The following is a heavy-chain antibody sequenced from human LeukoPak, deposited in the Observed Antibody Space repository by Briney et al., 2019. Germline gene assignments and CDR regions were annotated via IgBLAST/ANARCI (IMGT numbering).Heavy chain of an antibody. J-gene: IGHJ4*02. CDR3: AKDQAAAGGDYYFDY. D-gene: IGHD6-13*01. CDR2: ISGSGGST. Sequence: GGSLRLSCAASGFTISSYAMSWVRQAPGKGLEWVSAISGSGGSTYYADSVKGRFTISRDNSKNTLYLQMNSLRAEDTAVYYCAKDQAAAGGDYYFDYWGQGTLVTVSS. CDR1: GFTISSYA. V-gene: IGHV3-23*01.